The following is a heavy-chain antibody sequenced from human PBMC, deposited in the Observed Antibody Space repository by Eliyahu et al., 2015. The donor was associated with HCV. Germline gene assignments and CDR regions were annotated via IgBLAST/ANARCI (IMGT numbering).Heavy chain of an antibody. Sequence: QVQLQQWGAGLLKPSETLSLXXXXXGGSFXGYYWSWIRQPPGKGLEWIGEINHSGSTNYNPSLKSRVTISVDTSKNQFSLKLSSVTAADTAVYYCARGGAYGAFDIWGQGTMVTVSS. J-gene: IGHJ3*02. CDR1: GGSFXGYY. V-gene: IGHV4-34*01. D-gene: IGHD2-21*01. CDR3: ARGGAYGAFDI. CDR2: INHSGST.